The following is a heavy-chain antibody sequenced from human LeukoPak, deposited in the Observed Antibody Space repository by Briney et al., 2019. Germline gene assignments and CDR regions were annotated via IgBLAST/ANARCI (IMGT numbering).Heavy chain of an antibody. CDR3: ARYVVYGSGKYYFDY. J-gene: IGHJ4*02. D-gene: IGHD3-10*01. CDR2: INYSGST. V-gene: IGHV4-39*01. Sequence: PSQTLSLTCTVSGGSVSSTTYYWSWIRQPPGKGLEWIASINYSGSTYYNPSLKSRVTISVDTSENQFSLKLSSVTAADTAVYYYARYVVYGSGKYYFDYWGQGTLVTVSS. CDR1: GGSVSSTTYY.